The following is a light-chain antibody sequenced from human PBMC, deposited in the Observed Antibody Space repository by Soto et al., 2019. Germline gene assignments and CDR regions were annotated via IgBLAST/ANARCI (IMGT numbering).Light chain of an antibody. Sequence: QSALTQPASVSGSPGQSITISCTGTGSDVGAYNYVSWYQQHPDKAPKLMIYDVSDRPSGVSNRFSGSKSGNTASLTISGLQAEDEADYYCTSFTSSSTLYVFGGGTKLTVL. CDR3: TSFTSSSTLYV. CDR2: DVS. CDR1: GSDVGAYNY. J-gene: IGLJ2*01. V-gene: IGLV2-14*01.